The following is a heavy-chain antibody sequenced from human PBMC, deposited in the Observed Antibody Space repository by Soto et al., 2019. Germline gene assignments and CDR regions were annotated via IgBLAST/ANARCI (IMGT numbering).Heavy chain of an antibody. D-gene: IGHD1-7*01. V-gene: IGHV3-72*01. J-gene: IGHJ4*02. CDR3: TRSIPGTNSSDY. CDR1: GFTFSDYY. CDR2: SRDKGNSYST. Sequence: EVQLVESGGGLVQPGGSLRLSCAGSGFTFSDYYIDWVRQAPGKGLEWVGRSRDKGNSYSTDYAASVKGRFTVSRDDSKHALYLQMNILKTEDTALYYCTRSIPGTNSSDYWSQGTLDTVSS.